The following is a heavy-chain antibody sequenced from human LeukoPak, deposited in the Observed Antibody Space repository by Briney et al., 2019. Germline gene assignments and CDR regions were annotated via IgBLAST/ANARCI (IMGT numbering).Heavy chain of an antibody. V-gene: IGHV1-18*01. Sequence: ASVRVSCKASGYTFTNYHIAWVRQAPGQGLEWMGWVSTNDGNTVYAQRLQGRVTMTRDTSTSTVYMELSSLGSEDTAVYYCARMKSGSLYYWGQGTLVTVSS. CDR1: GYTFTNYH. CDR2: VSTNDGNT. CDR3: ARMKSGSLYY. J-gene: IGHJ4*02. D-gene: IGHD1-26*01.